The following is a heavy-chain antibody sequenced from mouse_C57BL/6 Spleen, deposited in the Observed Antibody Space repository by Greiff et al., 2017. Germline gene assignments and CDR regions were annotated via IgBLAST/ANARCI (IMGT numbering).Heavy chain of an antibody. CDR2: FYPGSGSI. J-gene: IGHJ4*01. CDR3: ARHEVDGYYGYYAMDY. Sequence: VKLQQSGAELVKPGASVKLSCKASAYTFTEYTIHWVKQRSGQGLEWIGWFYPGSGSIKYNEKFKDKATLTADKSSSTVYMELSRLTSEDSAVYFCARHEVDGYYGYYAMDYWGQGTSVTVSS. D-gene: IGHD2-3*01. V-gene: IGHV1-62-2*01. CDR1: AYTFTEYT.